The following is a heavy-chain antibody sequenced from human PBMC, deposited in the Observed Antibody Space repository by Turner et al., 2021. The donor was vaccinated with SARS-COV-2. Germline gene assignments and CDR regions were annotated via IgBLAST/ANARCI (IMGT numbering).Heavy chain of an antibody. CDR2: ISWNSGTI. CDR1: GFTFDDYA. J-gene: IGHJ4*02. Sequence: EVQLVESGGGLVQPGRSLRLSCAASGFTFDDYAMHWVRQAPGKGLEWVSGISWNSGTIGYADSVKGRFIISRDNAKNSLYLQMNRLRAEDTALYYCARDGSQHTSYFDYWGQGTLVTVSS. V-gene: IGHV3-9*01. CDR3: ARDGSQHTSYFDY.